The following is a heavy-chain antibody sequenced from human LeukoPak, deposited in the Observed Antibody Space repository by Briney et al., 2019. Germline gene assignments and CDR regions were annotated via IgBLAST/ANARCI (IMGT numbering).Heavy chain of an antibody. Sequence: PGGSQRLSCAASGFTFSEYAMHWVRQAPGKGLEWVAVISYDGRQKYYGDSVKGRFTISRDNPKNTLYLQMNSLRDDDTAVYYCAKDPGYSSSWYGQYYFDYWGQGTLVTVSS. CDR1: GFTFSEYA. CDR3: AKDPGYSSSWYGQYYFDY. V-gene: IGHV3-30-3*01. J-gene: IGHJ4*02. D-gene: IGHD6-13*01. CDR2: ISYDGRQK.